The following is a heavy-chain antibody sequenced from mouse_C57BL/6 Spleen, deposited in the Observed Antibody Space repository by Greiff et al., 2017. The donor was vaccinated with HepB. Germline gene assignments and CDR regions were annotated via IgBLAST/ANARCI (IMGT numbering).Heavy chain of an antibody. V-gene: IGHV2-2*01. Sequence: VKLMESGPGLVQPSQSLSITCTVSGFSLTSYGVHWVRQYPGKGLEWLGVIWSGGSTDYNAAFISRLSISKDNSKSQVFFKMNSLQADDTAIYYCARKGNYDWFAYWGQGTLVTVSA. CDR3: ARKGNYDWFAY. CDR2: IWSGGST. J-gene: IGHJ3*01. CDR1: GFSLTSYG. D-gene: IGHD2-4*01.